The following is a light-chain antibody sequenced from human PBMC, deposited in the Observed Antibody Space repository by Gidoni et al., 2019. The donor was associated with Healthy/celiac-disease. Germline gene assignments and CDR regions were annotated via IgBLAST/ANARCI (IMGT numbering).Light chain of an antibody. V-gene: IGKV3-20*01. CDR3: QQYGSSPWT. CDR2: GAS. CDR1: QSVSSSY. J-gene: IGKJ1*01. Sequence: EIVLTQSPGTLSLSPGERATLSCRASQSVSSSYLAWYQQKPGQAPRLLIYGASSRATGTPDRFSGSGSGTDFTLTISRLDPEDFAVYYCQQYGSSPWTFGQGTKVEIK.